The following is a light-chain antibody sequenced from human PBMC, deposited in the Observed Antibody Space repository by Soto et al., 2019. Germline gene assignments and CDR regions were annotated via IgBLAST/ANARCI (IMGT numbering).Light chain of an antibody. J-gene: IGLJ1*01. CDR1: SSNIGSNY. CDR2: RNN. Sequence: QSVLTQPPSASGTPGQRVTISCSGSSSNIGSNYVYWYQQLPGTAPKLLIYRNNQRPSGVPDRFSGSKSGTSASLAFSGLRSEDEADYYCAAWDDSLSVYYVFGTGTKVTVL. CDR3: AAWDDSLSVYYV. V-gene: IGLV1-47*01.